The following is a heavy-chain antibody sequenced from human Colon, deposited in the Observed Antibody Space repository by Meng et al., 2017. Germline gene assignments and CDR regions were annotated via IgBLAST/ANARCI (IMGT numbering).Heavy chain of an antibody. V-gene: IGHV4-59*01. CDR1: GGSISSYS. D-gene: IGHD7-27*01. Sequence: SETLSLTCTVSGGSISSYSWNWVRQPPGKGLEWIGYVYYVGSSSYNPSLKSRVTISVATSKTQFSLMLTSLTAADTAMYYCARGNWGHYFFDSWGQGALVTVSS. CDR2: VYYVGSS. J-gene: IGHJ4*02. CDR3: ARGNWGHYFFDS.